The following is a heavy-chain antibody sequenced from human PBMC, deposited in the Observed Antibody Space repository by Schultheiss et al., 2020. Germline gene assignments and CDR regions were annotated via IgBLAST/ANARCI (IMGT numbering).Heavy chain of an antibody. CDR3: TTFGFDP. Sequence: GESLKISCAASGFTFTNAWMSWVRQAPGKGLEWVARIKSKSDGGTTDYAAPVKGRFTISRDDSKNTLYLQMNSLKTEDTAVYYCTTFGFDPWGQGTLVTVSS. CDR2: IKSKSDGGTT. CDR1: GFTFTNAW. V-gene: IGHV3-15*01. J-gene: IGHJ5*02.